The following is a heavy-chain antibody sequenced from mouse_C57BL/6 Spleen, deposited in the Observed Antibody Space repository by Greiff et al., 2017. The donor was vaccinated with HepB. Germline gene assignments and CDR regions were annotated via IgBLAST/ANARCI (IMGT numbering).Heavy chain of an antibody. J-gene: IGHJ2*01. D-gene: IGHD2-1*01. V-gene: IGHV1-20*01. CDR1: GYSFTGYF. Sequence: VQLKESGPELVKPGDSVKISCKASGYSFTGYFMNWVMQSHGKSLEWIGRINPYNGDTFYNQKFKGKATLTVDKSSSTAHMELRSLTSEDSAVYYCAREVYGNSYFDYWGQGTTLTVSS. CDR2: INPYNGDT. CDR3: AREVYGNSYFDY.